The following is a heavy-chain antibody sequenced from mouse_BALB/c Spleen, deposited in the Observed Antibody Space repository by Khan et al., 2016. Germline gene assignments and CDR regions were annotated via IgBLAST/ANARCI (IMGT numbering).Heavy chain of an antibody. CDR3: ARYRYYYGSSRYFDV. Sequence: QSQLVQSGPELKRPGKTVKISCKASGYTFTNYGINWVKQAPGKGLKWMGWINTYSGESTYADDFRGRFAFSLETSANTAYLQINNLKNEVTATYFCARYRYYYGSSRYFDVWGAGTTVTVSS. J-gene: IGHJ1*01. V-gene: IGHV9-3-1*01. CDR2: INTYSGES. CDR1: GYTFTNYG. D-gene: IGHD1-1*01.